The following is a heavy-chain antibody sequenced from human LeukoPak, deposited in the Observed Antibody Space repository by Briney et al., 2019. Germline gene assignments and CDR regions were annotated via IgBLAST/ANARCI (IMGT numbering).Heavy chain of an antibody. J-gene: IGHJ4*02. CDR3: ASYYGSGTTLVGY. CDR1: GGSISSSNW. D-gene: IGHD3-10*01. V-gene: IGHV4-4*02. Sequence: PSGTLSLTCTVSGGSISSSNWWSWVRQPPGKGLEWIGEIYHSGRTNYNPSLKSRVTMSVDTSKNQFSLKLSSVTAADTAVYYCASYYGSGTTLVGYWGQGTLVTVSS. CDR2: IYHSGRT.